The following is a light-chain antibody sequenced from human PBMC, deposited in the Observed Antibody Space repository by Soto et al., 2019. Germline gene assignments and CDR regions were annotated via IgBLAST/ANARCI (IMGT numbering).Light chain of an antibody. CDR3: QLYGSSRT. V-gene: IGKV3-20*01. CDR2: GAS. CDR1: QSVTNNY. J-gene: IGKJ1*01. Sequence: EIVLTQSPGTLSLSPGERATLSCRASQSVTNNYLAWYQQIPGQAPRLLIYGASSRATGIPDRFSGSGSGTDFTLTISRLEPEDFAVYYCQLYGSSRTFGQGTKVEIK.